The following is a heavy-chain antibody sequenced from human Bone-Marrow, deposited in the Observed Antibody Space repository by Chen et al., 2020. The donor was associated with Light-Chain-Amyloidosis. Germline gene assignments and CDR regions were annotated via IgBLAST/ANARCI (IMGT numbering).Heavy chain of an antibody. CDR1: GFTLSNFA. CDR2: MSARGDSP. V-gene: IGHV3-23*04. D-gene: IGHD6-13*01. CDR3: AKEESASGPYDY. Sequence: EVQLEESGGGLVQRGGSLRLSCAVSGFTLSNFAMSWILQAPGKGLEWVSGMSARGDSPHYAESVKGRFTISRDNPKSTLYMEINSLRAEDTAVYYCAKEESASGPYDYWGRGTLVTVPS. J-gene: IGHJ4*02.